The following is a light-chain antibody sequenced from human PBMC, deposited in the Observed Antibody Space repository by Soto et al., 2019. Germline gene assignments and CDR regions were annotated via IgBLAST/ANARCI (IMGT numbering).Light chain of an antibody. J-gene: IGLJ1*01. V-gene: IGLV2-14*03. Sequence: QSVLTQPASVSGSPGQSITISCTGTSSDVGGYNYVSWYQQLPGKAPKLMIYDVSNRPSGVSDRFSGSKSGNTASLTISGLQAEDEADYSCSSDTNSITLGVFVTRSVVTVL. CDR2: DVS. CDR1: SSDVGGYNY. CDR3: SSDTNSITLGV.